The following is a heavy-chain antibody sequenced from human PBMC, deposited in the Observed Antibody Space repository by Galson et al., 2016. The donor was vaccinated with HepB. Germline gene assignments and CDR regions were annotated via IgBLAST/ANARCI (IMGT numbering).Heavy chain of an antibody. CDR3: ARETGAGTFQGFDY. CDR1: GGSISSHL. J-gene: IGHJ4*02. V-gene: IGHV4-59*11. D-gene: IGHD1-1*01. Sequence: LSLTCAVSGGSISSHLWSWIRQPPGKGLEWIGYIAHSGYTNYNPSLKGRVTISMDTSKTYFSLKLRSVTAADTAMYYCARETGAGTFQGFDYWGQGILVTVSS. CDR2: IAHSGYT.